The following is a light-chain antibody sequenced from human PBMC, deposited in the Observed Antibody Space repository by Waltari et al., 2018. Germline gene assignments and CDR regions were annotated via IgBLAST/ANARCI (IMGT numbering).Light chain of an antibody. CDR3: QQYNSYSPYT. CDR1: QSISGW. CDR2: KAS. Sequence: DIQVTQSPSPLSDSVGDRVTVACRASQSISGWLAWYQQKPGKAPKLMIYKASSLESGVPSRFSGSGSGTEFTLTISSLQPDDFATYYCQQYNSYSPYTFGQGTKLEIK. V-gene: IGKV1-5*03. J-gene: IGKJ2*01.